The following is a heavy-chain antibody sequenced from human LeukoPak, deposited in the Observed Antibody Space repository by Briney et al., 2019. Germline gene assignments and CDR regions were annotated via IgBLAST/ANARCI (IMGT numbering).Heavy chain of an antibody. CDR2: ISGSGGST. J-gene: IGHJ2*01. Sequence: GGSLRLSCAASGFTFSSYAMSWVRQAPGKGLEWVSAISGSGGSTYYADSVKGRFTISRDNSKNTLYLQMNTLRAEDTAIYYCAKDRTVGASYWYFDLWGRGTLVTVSS. CDR1: GFTFSSYA. V-gene: IGHV3-23*01. CDR3: AKDRTVGASYWYFDL. D-gene: IGHD1-26*01.